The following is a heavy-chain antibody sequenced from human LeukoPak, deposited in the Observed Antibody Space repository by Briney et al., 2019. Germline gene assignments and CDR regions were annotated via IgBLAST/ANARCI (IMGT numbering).Heavy chain of an antibody. V-gene: IGHV1-18*01. CDR3: ARDLARGYSYGYNAFDI. CDR2: ITAGNGNT. J-gene: IGHJ3*02. CDR1: GYSFSSYG. Sequence: ASVKVPCKASGYSFSSYGIGWVRQAPRQGLEWMGWITAGNGNTNYAQKVQGRVTMTTDTSTSTAYMELRSLRSDDTAVYFCARDLARGYSYGYNAFDIWGQGTMVTVSS. D-gene: IGHD5-18*01.